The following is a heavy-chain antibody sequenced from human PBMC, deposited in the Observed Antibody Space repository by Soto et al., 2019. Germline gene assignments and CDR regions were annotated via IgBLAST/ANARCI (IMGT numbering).Heavy chain of an antibody. D-gene: IGHD6-6*01. CDR2: ISGSGGST. CDR3: AKDLVLYSSSSPHYFDY. V-gene: IGHV3-23*01. CDR1: GFTFSSYA. J-gene: IGHJ4*02. Sequence: PGGSLRLSCAASGFTFSSYAMSWVRQAPGKGLEWVSAISGSGGSTYYADSVKGRFTISRDNSKNTLYLQMNSLRDEDTAVYYCAKDLVLYSSSSPHYFDYWGQGTLVTVSS.